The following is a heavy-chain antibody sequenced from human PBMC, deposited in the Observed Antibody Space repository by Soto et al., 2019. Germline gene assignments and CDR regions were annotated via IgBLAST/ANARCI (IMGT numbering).Heavy chain of an antibody. Sequence: SCPTLVNPTHTLTLTCTFSGFSLSTSGMCVSWIRQPPGKALEWLALIDWDDDKYYSTSLKTRLTISKDTSKNQVVLTMTNMDPVDTATYYCARIDSSGYYYGAFDIWGQGTMVTVSS. D-gene: IGHD3-22*01. V-gene: IGHV2-70*01. J-gene: IGHJ3*02. CDR3: ARIDSSGYYYGAFDI. CDR2: IDWDDDK. CDR1: GFSLSTSGMC.